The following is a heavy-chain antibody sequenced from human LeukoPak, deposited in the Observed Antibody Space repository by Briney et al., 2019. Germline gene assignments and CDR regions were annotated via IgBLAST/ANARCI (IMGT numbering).Heavy chain of an antibody. CDR3: AKSYYYYYYYMDV. CDR2: ISGSGGST. CDR1: GFTFSSSG. V-gene: IGHV3-23*01. J-gene: IGHJ6*03. Sequence: GGSLRLSCAASGFTFSSSGVGWGRPAPGKGLEWVSAISGSGGSTNYADSVKGRFTISRDNSKNTLYLQMNSLRAEDTAVYYCAKSYYYYYYYMDVWGKGTTVTISS.